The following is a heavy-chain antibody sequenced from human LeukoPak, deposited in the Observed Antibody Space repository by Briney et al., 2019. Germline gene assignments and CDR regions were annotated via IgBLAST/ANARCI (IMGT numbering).Heavy chain of an antibody. V-gene: IGHV3-9*01. CDR2: ISWNSGSI. Sequence: GGSLRLSCAASGFTFDDYAMHWVRQAPGKGLEWVSGISWNSGSIGYADSVKGRFTISRDNSKNTLYLQMNSLRAEDTAVYYCAKANGGPYWGQGTLVTVSS. CDR3: AKANGGPY. D-gene: IGHD7-27*01. CDR1: GFTFDDYA. J-gene: IGHJ4*02.